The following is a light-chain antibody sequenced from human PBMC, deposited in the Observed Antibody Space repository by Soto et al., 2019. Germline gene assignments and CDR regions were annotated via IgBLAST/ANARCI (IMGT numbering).Light chain of an antibody. Sequence: EIVLTQSPATLSLSPGERATLSCRASQSVSSYLAWYTQKPGQAPRLLIYDASNRATGIPARFSGSGSGTDFNLTISSLEPEDFAVYYCQQRRHWPLTFGGGTKVEIK. CDR3: QQRRHWPLT. V-gene: IGKV3-11*01. CDR1: QSVSSY. J-gene: IGKJ4*01. CDR2: DAS.